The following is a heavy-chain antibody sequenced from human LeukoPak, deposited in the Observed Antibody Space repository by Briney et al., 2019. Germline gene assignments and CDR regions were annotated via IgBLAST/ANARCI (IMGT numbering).Heavy chain of an antibody. Sequence: ASVKVSCKVSGNTLNELSMHWVRQAPGKGLEWMGGVDPEDDKNIYAQKFQGRVTMTEDTSTDTAYMELSNLRSEDTAVYYCATDHQWQLLGYWGQGTLVTVSS. D-gene: IGHD1-26*01. J-gene: IGHJ4*02. CDR3: ATDHQWQLLGY. V-gene: IGHV1-24*01. CDR1: GNTLNELS. CDR2: VDPEDDKN.